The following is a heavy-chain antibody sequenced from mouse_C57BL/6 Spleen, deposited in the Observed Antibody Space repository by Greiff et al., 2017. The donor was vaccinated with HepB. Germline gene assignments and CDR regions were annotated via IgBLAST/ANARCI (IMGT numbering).Heavy chain of an antibody. CDR2: IYPGSGST. CDR3: ARGYGSSIYYAMDD. CDR1: GYTFTSYW. V-gene: IGHV1-55*01. D-gene: IGHD1-1*01. J-gene: IGHJ4*01. Sequence: QVQLQQPGAELVKPGASVKMSCKASGYTFTSYWITWVKQRPGQGLEWIGDIYPGSGSTNYNEKFKSKATLTVDTSSSTAYMQLSSLTSEDSAVYYCARGYGSSIYYAMDDWGQGTSVTVSS.